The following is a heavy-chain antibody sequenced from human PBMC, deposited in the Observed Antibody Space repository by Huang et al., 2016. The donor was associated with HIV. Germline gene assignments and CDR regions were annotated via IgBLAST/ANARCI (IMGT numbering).Heavy chain of an antibody. Sequence: EGQLVESGGGIIQRGGSRRLHCAASGATFNSFWMHWVGQVPGKGLGWVSGSNSDGSRTSYAYYGKGRFTISRDNAKNKLYLEMSSLRVEDTAVYYCARDPRGYREVYGMDVWGRGTTVTVSS. J-gene: IGHJ6*02. V-gene: IGHV3-74*01. CDR3: ARDPRGYREVYGMDV. CDR2: SNSDGSRT. D-gene: IGHD6-25*01. CDR1: GATFNSFW.